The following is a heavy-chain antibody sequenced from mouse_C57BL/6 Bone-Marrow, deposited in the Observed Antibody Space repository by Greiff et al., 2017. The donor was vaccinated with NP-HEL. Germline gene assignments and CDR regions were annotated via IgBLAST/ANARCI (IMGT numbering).Heavy chain of an antibody. CDR1: GFSFNTYA. V-gene: IGHV10-1*01. J-gene: IGHJ3*01. CDR3: VRPGSKGTCAY. CDR2: IRSKSNNYAT. Sequence: EVQLVESGRGLVQPPGSLKLSCAASGFSFNTYAMNWVRQAPGKGLEWVARIRSKSNNYATYSAVSVKDRFTISRDVSESMLYLQMNNVKTEDTAMYYCVRPGSKGTCAYWGQGTLVTVSA. D-gene: IGHD1-3*01.